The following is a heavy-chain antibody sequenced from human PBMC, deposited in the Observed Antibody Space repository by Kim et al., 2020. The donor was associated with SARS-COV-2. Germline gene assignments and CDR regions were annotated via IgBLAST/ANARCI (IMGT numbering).Heavy chain of an antibody. CDR3: ARAGFEGEPQPGYYYYGMDV. CDR1: GFTFSSYW. CDR2: INSDGSST. V-gene: IGHV3-74*01. D-gene: IGHD3-16*01. J-gene: IGHJ6*02. Sequence: GGSLRLSCAASGFTFSSYWMHWVRQAPGKGLVWVSRINSDGSSTSYADSVKGRFTISRDNAKNTLYLQMNSLRAEDTALYYCARAGFEGEPQPGYYYYGMDVWGQGTTVTVSS.